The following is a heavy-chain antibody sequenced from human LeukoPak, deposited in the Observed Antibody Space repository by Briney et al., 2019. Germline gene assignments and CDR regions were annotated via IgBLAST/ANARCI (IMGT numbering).Heavy chain of an antibody. V-gene: IGHV1-2*02. CDR2: INPNSGGT. Sequence: ASVKVSCKASGYTFTGYYMHWVRQAPGQGLEWMGWINPNSGGTNYAQKFQGRVTMTRDTSISTAYMELSRLRSDDTAVYYCARLGKYGDYTLYYYYMDVWGKGTTVTISS. CDR3: ARLGKYGDYTLYYYYMDV. J-gene: IGHJ6*03. CDR1: GYTFTGYY. D-gene: IGHD4-17*01.